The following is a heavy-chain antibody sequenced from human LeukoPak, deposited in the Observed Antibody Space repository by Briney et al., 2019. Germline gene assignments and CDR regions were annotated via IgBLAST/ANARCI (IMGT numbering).Heavy chain of an antibody. CDR3: AREPSGAHFDY. Sequence: SVKVSCKASGGTFSSYSISWVRQAPGQGLEGMGGIIPIFGTANYAQKFQGRVTITADESTSTAYMELSSLRSEDTAVYYCAREPSGAHFDYWGQGTLVTVSS. CDR2: IIPIFGTA. V-gene: IGHV1-69*13. J-gene: IGHJ4*02. CDR1: GGTFSSYS. D-gene: IGHD3-10*01.